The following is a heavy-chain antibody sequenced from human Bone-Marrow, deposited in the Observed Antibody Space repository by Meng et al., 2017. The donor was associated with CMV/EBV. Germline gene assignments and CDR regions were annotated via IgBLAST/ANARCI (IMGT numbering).Heavy chain of an antibody. J-gene: IGHJ6*02. V-gene: IGHV3-53*01. CDR1: GFPVSNND. Sequence: GGCLRLTCAAFGFPVSNNDMNWVRQAPGKGLEWVSVVYSGGNTYYPDPVKGRFTICRDNSKNTLYLQMNSLRSEDTAVYYCARDGLGLVSSYYYGMDVWGQGTTVTVSS. CDR2: VYSGGNT. CDR3: ARDGLGLVSSYYYGMDV. D-gene: IGHD3/OR15-3a*01.